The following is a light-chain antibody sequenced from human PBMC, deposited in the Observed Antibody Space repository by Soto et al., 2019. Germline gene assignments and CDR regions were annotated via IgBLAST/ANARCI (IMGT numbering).Light chain of an antibody. Sequence: DIQMTQSPSSLSASVGDRVTITCRASQSISSYLNWYQQKPWKAPKLLIYAASSLQSGVPSRFSGRRSGTDFTLTISSLQPEDFATYYCQQSYSTPPDFGGGTKVEIK. CDR3: QQSYSTPPD. CDR1: QSISSY. CDR2: AAS. V-gene: IGKV1-39*01. J-gene: IGKJ4*01.